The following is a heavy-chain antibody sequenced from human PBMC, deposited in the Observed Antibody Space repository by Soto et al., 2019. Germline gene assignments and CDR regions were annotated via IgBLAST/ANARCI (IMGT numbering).Heavy chain of an antibody. CDR3: ARKGPTSWS. CDR2: ISGYNGNP. CDR1: GYTFTSYY. D-gene: IGHD2-2*01. V-gene: IGHV1-18*01. Sequence: QVQLVQSGAEVKKPGASVKVSCKASGYTFTSYYISWVRQAPGQGLEWMGWISGYNGNPNYAQKLQGRVTMPTDTPTSTATMELRSLPSDEPAVYYCARKGPTSWSWGQGTLVTVAS. J-gene: IGHJ1*01.